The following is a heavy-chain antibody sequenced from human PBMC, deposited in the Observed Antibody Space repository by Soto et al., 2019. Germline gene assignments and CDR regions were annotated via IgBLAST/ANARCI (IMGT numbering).Heavy chain of an antibody. Sequence: EVQLVESGGGLVKPGGSLRLSCAASGFTFSSYSMNWVRQAPGKGLERVSSISSSSSYIYYADSVQGRFTISRDNAKNSLYRQMNSVRAEDTAVNYCARAVYRIVVVPAAMRDAFDIWGQGRMVNVSS. J-gene: IGHJ3*02. CDR2: ISSSSSYI. V-gene: IGHV3-21*01. CDR3: ARAVYRIVVVPAAMRDAFDI. CDR1: GFTFSSYS. D-gene: IGHD2-2*01.